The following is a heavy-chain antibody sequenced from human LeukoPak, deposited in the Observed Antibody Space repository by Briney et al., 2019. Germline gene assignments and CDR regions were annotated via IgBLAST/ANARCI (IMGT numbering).Heavy chain of an antibody. CDR2: IYYSGST. CDR1: GGSISSGGYY. Sequence: SETLSLTCTVSGGSISSGGYYWSWIRQHPGKGLEWIGYIYYSGSTYYNPSLKSRVTIPVDTSKNQFSLKLSSVTAADTAVYYCARDRVVAYYYYGMDVWGQGTTVTVSS. D-gene: IGHD3-3*01. V-gene: IGHV4-31*03. CDR3: ARDRVVAYYYYGMDV. J-gene: IGHJ6*02.